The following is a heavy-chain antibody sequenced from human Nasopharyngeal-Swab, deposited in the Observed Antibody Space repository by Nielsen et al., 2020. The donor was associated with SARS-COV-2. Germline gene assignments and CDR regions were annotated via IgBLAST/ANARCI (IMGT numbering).Heavy chain of an antibody. J-gene: IGHJ4*02. CDR1: GGSVSSYY. CDR3: PYGANRYQFDY. Sequence: SETLSLTCTVSGGSVSSYYWSWIRQPPGKGLEWIGFIYYSGSTNYNPSLESRVTISVDTSKNQFSLKLSSVTAADTAVYYRPYGANRYQFDYWGQGTLVTVSS. V-gene: IGHV4-59*02. CDR2: IYYSGST. D-gene: IGHD4/OR15-4a*01.